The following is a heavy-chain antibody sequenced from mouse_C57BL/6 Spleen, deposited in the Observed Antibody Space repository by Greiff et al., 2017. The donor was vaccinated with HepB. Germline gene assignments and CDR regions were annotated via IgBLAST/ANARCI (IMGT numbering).Heavy chain of an antibody. CDR2: ISSGGDYI. V-gene: IGHV5-9-1*02. CDR1: GFTFSSYA. J-gene: IGHJ4*01. CDR3: TSPNYGSPSYYAMDY. D-gene: IGHD1-1*01. Sequence: EVHLVESGEGLVKPGGSLKLSCAASGFTFSSYAMSWVRQTPEKRLEWVAYISSGGDYIYYADTVKGRFTISRDNARNTLYLQMSSLKSEDTAMYYCTSPNYGSPSYYAMDYWGQGTSVTVSS.